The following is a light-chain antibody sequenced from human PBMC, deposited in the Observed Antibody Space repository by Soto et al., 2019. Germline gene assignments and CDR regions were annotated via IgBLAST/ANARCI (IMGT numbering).Light chain of an antibody. V-gene: IGLV1-51*01. CDR3: GTWDSSLSAYV. Sequence: QSVLRQPPSLSAAPGQKVTISFSGSSSNIGNNYVSWYQQLPGTAPKLLIYDNNKRPSGIPDRFSGSKSGTSATLGITGLQTGDEADYYCGTWDSSLSAYVFGTGAKVTVL. J-gene: IGLJ1*01. CDR1: SSNIGNNY. CDR2: DNN.